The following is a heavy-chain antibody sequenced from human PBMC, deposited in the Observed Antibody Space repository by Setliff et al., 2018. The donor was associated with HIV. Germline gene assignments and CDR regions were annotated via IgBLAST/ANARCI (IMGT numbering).Heavy chain of an antibody. Sequence: PSETLSLTCTASGDSVNDRSYFWGWIRQPPGKGLEWIGYIYNSGSTTYNPSLKSRVTISVDTSKNQFTLRLSSVTAADTAVYYCAREQQLALDYWGQGTLVTVSS. CDR2: IYNSGST. CDR1: GDSVNDRSYF. J-gene: IGHJ4*02. V-gene: IGHV4-61*01. D-gene: IGHD6-13*01. CDR3: AREQQLALDY.